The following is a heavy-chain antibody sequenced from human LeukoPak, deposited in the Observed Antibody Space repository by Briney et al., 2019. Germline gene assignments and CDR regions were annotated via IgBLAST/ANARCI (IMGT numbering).Heavy chain of an antibody. CDR1: GYTFTSYD. Sequence: APVKVSCKASGYTFTSYDINWVRQATGQGLEWMGWMNPNSGNTGYAQKFQGRVTMTRNTSISTAYMELSSLRSEDTAVYYCARYDSSSKRHYFDYWGQGTLVTVSS. D-gene: IGHD3-22*01. CDR2: MNPNSGNT. J-gene: IGHJ4*02. V-gene: IGHV1-8*01. CDR3: ARYDSSSKRHYFDY.